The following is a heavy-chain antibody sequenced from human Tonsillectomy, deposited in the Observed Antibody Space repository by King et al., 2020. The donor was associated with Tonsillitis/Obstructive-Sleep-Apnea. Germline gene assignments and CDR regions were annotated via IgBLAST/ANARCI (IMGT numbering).Heavy chain of an antibody. CDR2: INTNTGNP. J-gene: IGHJ4*02. V-gene: IGHV7-4-1*02. CDR1: GYSFTSYA. Sequence: VQLVESGSELKTPGASVRVSCKASGYSFTSYAMNCVRQAPGQGLEWMGWINTNTGNPTYAQGFTGRFVFSMDTSVSTAYLQISSLKAEDTAVYYCARRERMVQRIIMHTDYWGQGTLVTVSS. CDR3: ARRERMVQRIIMHTDY. D-gene: IGHD3-10*01.